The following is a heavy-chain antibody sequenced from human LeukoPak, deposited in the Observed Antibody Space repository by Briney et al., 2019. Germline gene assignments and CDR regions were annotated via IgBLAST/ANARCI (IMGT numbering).Heavy chain of an antibody. Sequence: QTGGSLRLSCAASGFTFSRYNMNWVRQAPGKGLEWVSYISSSGSTISYADSVKGRFTISRDNAKNSLYLQMNSLTAEDTAVYYCARDLGNGDYFDYWGQGTLVTVSS. CDR3: ARDLGNGDYFDY. CDR2: ISSSGSTI. V-gene: IGHV3-48*01. D-gene: IGHD2-8*01. CDR1: GFTFSRYN. J-gene: IGHJ4*02.